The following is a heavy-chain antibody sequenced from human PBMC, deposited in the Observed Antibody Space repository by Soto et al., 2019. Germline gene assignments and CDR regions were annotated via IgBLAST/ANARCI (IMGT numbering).Heavy chain of an antibody. CDR2: IYSGGST. Sequence: GGSLRLSCAASGFTVSSNYMSWVRQAPGKGLEWVSVIYSGGSTYYADSVKGRFTISRDNSKNTLYLQMNSLRAEDTAVYYCAGGGTTTVTTGYFQHWGQGTLVTVSS. CDR3: AGGGTTTVTTGYFQH. J-gene: IGHJ1*01. CDR1: GFTVSSNY. V-gene: IGHV3-53*01. D-gene: IGHD4-17*01.